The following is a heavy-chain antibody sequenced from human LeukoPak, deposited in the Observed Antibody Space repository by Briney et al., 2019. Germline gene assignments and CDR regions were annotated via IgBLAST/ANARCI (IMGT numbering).Heavy chain of an antibody. CDR2: FDPKDGDT. CDR1: GYTLTELS. J-gene: IGHJ4*02. CDR3: ARTSSGSYLDY. V-gene: IGHV1-24*01. D-gene: IGHD1-26*01. Sequence: ASVKVSCKVSGYTLTELSVHWVRQAPGKGLEWMGNFDPKDGDTIYAQRFQGRVTMTEDTSTHTAYMELSSLRSEDTAVYYCARTSSGSYLDYWGQGTLVTVSS.